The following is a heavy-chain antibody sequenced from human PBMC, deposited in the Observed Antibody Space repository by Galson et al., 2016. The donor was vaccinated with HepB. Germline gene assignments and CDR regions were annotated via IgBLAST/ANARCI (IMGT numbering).Heavy chain of an antibody. J-gene: IGHJ4*02. CDR3: AREGAYDFWSGYSYYFDY. Sequence: CQASGGTFRNYAISWVRQAPRQGLEWMGGIIPIFATANYAQKFQGRVTITADESTSTAYMEPSSLRSEDTAVYYCAREGAYDFWSGYSYYFDYWGQGTLVTVSS. V-gene: IGHV1-69*01. D-gene: IGHD3-3*01. CDR2: IIPIFATA. CDR1: GGTFRNYA.